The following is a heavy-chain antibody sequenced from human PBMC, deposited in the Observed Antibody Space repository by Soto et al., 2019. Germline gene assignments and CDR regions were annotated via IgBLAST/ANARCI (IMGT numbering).Heavy chain of an antibody. CDR1: GFTISGHA. J-gene: IGHJ6*02. D-gene: IGHD5-18*01. CDR2: ISYDGSNK. Sequence: GGSLRLSCAASGFTISGHAMHWVRQAPGKGLEWVAVISYDGSNKYYADSVKGRFTISRDNSKNTLYLQMNSLRAEDTAVYYCARETIQPSYGMDVWGQGTTVTVSS. CDR3: ARETIQPSYGMDV. V-gene: IGHV3-30-3*01.